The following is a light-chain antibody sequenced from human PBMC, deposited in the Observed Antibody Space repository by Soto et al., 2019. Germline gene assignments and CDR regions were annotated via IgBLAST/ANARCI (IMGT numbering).Light chain of an antibody. Sequence: QSALTQPASVSGSPGQSITISCTGTSSDVGSYNLVSWYQQHPGKAPKLMIYEVSKRPSGVSNRFSGSKSGNTASLTISGLQAEEEADYYCCSYAGSSTHVFGTGTQLTVL. CDR3: CSYAGSSTHV. CDR1: SSDVGSYNL. V-gene: IGLV2-23*02. CDR2: EVS. J-gene: IGLJ1*01.